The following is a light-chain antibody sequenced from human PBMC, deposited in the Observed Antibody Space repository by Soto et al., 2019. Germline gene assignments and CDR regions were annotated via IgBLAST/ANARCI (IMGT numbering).Light chain of an antibody. CDR2: DAS. V-gene: IGKV3-11*01. CDR1: QSVSSY. Sequence: EIVLTQSPATLSLSPGERATLSCRASQSVSSYLAWYQQKPGQAPRLLIYDASNRATGTPARFSGSGSGTDFTLTISSLEPEDFAVYYCQQRSNWPLITFGQGTRLE. J-gene: IGKJ5*01. CDR3: QQRSNWPLIT.